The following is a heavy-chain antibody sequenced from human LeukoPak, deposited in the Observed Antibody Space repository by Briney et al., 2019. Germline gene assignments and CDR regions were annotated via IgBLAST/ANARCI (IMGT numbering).Heavy chain of an antibody. D-gene: IGHD1/OR15-1a*01. CDR2: ISGSGDST. Sequence: GGSLRLSCAASGFTFSSYAMSWVRQAPGKGLEWVSAISGSGDSTYYADSVKGRFTISRDNSKNTLYLQMNSLRAEDTAVYYCAKDRRDNNIRGAFNYWGQGTLVTVSS. J-gene: IGHJ4*02. CDR1: GFTFSSYA. CDR3: AKDRRDNNIRGAFNY. V-gene: IGHV3-23*01.